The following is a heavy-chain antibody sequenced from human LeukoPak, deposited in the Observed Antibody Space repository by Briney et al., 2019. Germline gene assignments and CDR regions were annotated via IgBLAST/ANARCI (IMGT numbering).Heavy chain of an antibody. D-gene: IGHD2-15*01. Sequence: GGSLRLSCSGSGFTFRSYAMHWVRQAPGKGLEWVSAISGSGGSTYYADSVKGRFTISRDNSKNTLYLQMNSLRAEDTAVYYCAKGLRYCSGGSCYSGDTKDYGMDVWGQGTTVTVSS. J-gene: IGHJ6*02. V-gene: IGHV3-23*01. CDR2: ISGSGGST. CDR1: GFTFRSYA. CDR3: AKGLRYCSGGSCYSGDTKDYGMDV.